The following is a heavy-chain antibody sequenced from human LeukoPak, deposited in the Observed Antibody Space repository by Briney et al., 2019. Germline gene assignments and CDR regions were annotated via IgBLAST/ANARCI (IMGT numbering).Heavy chain of an antibody. CDR1: GFTFSSYG. CDR3: ARDADSSGWYLPYYCYYGMDV. D-gene: IGHD6-19*01. Sequence: GGSLRLSCAASGFTFSSYGMHWVRQAPGKGLEWVAVIWYDGSDKYYADSVKGRFTISRDNSKNTLYLQMNSLRAEDTAVYYCARDADSSGWYLPYYCYYGMDVWGQGTTVTVSS. V-gene: IGHV3-33*01. J-gene: IGHJ6*02. CDR2: IWYDGSDK.